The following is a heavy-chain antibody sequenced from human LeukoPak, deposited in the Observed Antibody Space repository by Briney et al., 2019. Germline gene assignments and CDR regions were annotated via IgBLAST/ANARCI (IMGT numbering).Heavy chain of an antibody. CDR3: ARGLGVGATNY. Sequence: GGSLRLSCAASGFTFSSYSMNWVRQAPGKGLEWVSSISSSSSYIYYADSVKGRFTISGDNAKNSLYLQMNSLRAEDTALYYCARGLGVGATNYWGQGTLVTVSS. J-gene: IGHJ4*02. V-gene: IGHV3-21*04. D-gene: IGHD1-26*01. CDR1: GFTFSSYS. CDR2: ISSSSSYI.